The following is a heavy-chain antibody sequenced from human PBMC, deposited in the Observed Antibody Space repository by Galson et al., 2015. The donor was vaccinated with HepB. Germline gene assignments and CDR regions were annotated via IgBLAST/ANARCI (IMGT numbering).Heavy chain of an antibody. J-gene: IGHJ4*02. CDR3: ARAGGSSWLRGAFDY. V-gene: IGHV4/OR15-8*02. Sequence: ETLSLTCVVSGVAIRSSNWWTWVRQSPGKGLEWIGEIDHNGNPNYNPSLKRRVTTSIDASKKQFSLKLNSVTAADTAIYYCARAGGSSWLRGAFDYWGQGILVTVSS. CDR1: GVAIRSSNW. D-gene: IGHD2-2*01. CDR2: IDHNGNP.